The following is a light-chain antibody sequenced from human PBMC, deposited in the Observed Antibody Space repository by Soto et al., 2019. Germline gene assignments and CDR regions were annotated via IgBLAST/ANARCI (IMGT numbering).Light chain of an antibody. CDR2: DAS. Sequence: DIQMTQSPSSLSASVGDRVTITCQASQDISNYLNWNQQKPGKAPKLLIYDASKLETGVPSRFSGSGSGTDFTFTISSLQPEDIATYYCQQYDNLPFGGGTKVEIK. J-gene: IGKJ4*01. CDR1: QDISNY. V-gene: IGKV1-33*01. CDR3: QQYDNLP.